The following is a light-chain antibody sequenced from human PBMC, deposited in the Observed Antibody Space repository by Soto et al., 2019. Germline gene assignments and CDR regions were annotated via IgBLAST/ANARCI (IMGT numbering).Light chain of an antibody. J-gene: IGKJ4*01. CDR1: QAMSTY. CDR3: QQLNGYQLA. V-gene: IGKV1-9*01. CDR2: SAS. Sequence: DIQLTQSPSFLSAFVGDTVTITCRASQAMSTYLAWYQQKPGKVPKLLIRSASTLQSEVPPRFSGGGSGTEFTLTISTLQPDDSGIYYCQQLNGYQLAFGGRTNVKIK.